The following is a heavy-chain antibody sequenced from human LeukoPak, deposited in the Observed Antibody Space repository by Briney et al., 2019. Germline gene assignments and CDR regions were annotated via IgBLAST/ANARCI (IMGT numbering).Heavy chain of an antibody. Sequence: GASVKVSCKASGGTFSSYAISWVRQAPGQGLEWMGGIIPIFGTANYAQKFQGRVTITADKSTSTAYMELSSLRSEDTAVYYCARGGRGYDYGGNSDYWGQGTLVTVSS. CDR1: GGTFSSYA. CDR3: ARGGRGYDYGGNSDY. CDR2: IIPIFGTA. J-gene: IGHJ4*02. D-gene: IGHD4-23*01. V-gene: IGHV1-69*06.